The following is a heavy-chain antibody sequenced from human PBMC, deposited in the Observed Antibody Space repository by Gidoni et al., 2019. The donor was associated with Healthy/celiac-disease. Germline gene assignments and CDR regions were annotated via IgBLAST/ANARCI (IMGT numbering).Heavy chain of an antibody. CDR3: ARDNVYDYVWGSYRHLDY. J-gene: IGHJ4*02. Sequence: QLQLQESGPGLVKPSETLSLTCTVSGGSISSSSYYWGWIRQPPGTGLEWIGRIYYSGTTYYNPSLKSRVTISVDTSKNQFSMKLSSVTAADTAVYYCARDNVYDYVWGSYRHLDYWGQGTLVTVSS. D-gene: IGHD3-16*02. V-gene: IGHV4-39*02. CDR1: GGSISSSSYY. CDR2: IYYSGTT.